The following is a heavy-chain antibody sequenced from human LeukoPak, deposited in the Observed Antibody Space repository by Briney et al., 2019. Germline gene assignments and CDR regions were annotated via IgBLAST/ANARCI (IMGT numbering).Heavy chain of an antibody. D-gene: IGHD4-11*01. Sequence: WGSLRLSCAASGFTFTTYSMNWVRQTPGKGLEWVSFISSSSSYIYYADSVKGRFTISRDNAKNSLYLQINSLRAEDTAVYYCARESTYMNYFDYWGQGTLVTLSS. CDR2: ISSSSSYI. J-gene: IGHJ4*02. CDR1: GFTFTTYS. CDR3: ARESTYMNYFDY. V-gene: IGHV3-21*01.